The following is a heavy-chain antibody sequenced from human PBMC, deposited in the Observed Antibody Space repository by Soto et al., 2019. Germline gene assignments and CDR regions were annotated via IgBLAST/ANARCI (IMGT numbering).Heavy chain of an antibody. J-gene: IGHJ3*02. CDR2: IWYDGSNK. Sequence: HPGGSLRLSCAASGFTFSSYGMHWVRQAPGKGLEWVAVIWYDGSNKYYADSVKGRFTISRDNSKNTLYLQMNSLRAEDTAVYYCARSQVPTVNNYAYDIWGQGTMVTVSS. V-gene: IGHV3-33*01. CDR1: GFTFSSYG. CDR3: ARSQVPTVNNYAYDI. D-gene: IGHD4-17*01.